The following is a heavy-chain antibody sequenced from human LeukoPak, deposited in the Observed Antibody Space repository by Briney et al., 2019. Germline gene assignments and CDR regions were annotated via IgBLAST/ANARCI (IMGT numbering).Heavy chain of an antibody. V-gene: IGHV3-48*04. CDR2: ISSSSSTI. CDR3: ARHVVAVGFDY. Sequence: GGSLRLSCAASGFTFSSFGMNWVRQAPGKGLEWVSYISSSSSTIYHADSVKGRFTISRDNAKNSLYLQMNSLRAEDTAVYYCARHVVAVGFDYWGQGTLVTVSS. D-gene: IGHD3-22*01. J-gene: IGHJ4*02. CDR1: GFTFSSFG.